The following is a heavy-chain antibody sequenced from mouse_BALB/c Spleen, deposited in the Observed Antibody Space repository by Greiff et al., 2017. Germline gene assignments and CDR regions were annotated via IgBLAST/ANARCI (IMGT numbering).Heavy chain of an antibody. J-gene: IGHJ2*01. Sequence: EVQLQQSGPELVKPGASVKMSCKASGYTFTSYVMHWVKQKPGQGLEWIGYINPYNDGTKYNEKFKGKATLTSDKSSSTAYMELSSLTSEDSAVYYCARKGAVYDGYYGYWGQGTTLTVSS. D-gene: IGHD2-3*01. CDR1: GYTFTSYV. CDR2: INPYNDGT. V-gene: IGHV1-14*01. CDR3: ARKGAVYDGYYGY.